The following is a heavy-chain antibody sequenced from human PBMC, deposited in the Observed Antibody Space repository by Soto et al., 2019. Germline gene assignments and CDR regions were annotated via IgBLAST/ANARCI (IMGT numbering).Heavy chain of an antibody. CDR1: GFIFSNHA. V-gene: IGHV3-23*01. CDR2: ISAGGNLI. J-gene: IGHJ4*02. D-gene: IGHD6-13*01. CDR3: AKRQGIGAAAKNFDF. Sequence: GGSLRLSCAAAGFIFSNHAMSWVRQVPGKGLEWVSGISAGGNLIYYADSVRGRFTMSRDNSKNMLYLQMNSLRAEDTAVYFCAKRQGIGAAAKNFDFWGQGARVTVSS.